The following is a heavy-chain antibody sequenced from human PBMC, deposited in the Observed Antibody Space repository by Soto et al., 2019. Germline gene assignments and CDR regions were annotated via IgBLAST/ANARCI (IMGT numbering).Heavy chain of an antibody. CDR3: ARFAPRPIFGVGKSGY. V-gene: IGHV1-8*01. Sequence: ASVKVSCKASGYTFTSYDINWVRQATGQGLEWMGWMNPNSGNTGYAQKFQGRVTMTRNTSISTAYMELSSLRSEDTAVYYCARFAPRPIFGVGKSGYWGQGTLVTVSS. CDR2: MNPNSGNT. J-gene: IGHJ4*02. D-gene: IGHD3-3*01. CDR1: GYTFTSYD.